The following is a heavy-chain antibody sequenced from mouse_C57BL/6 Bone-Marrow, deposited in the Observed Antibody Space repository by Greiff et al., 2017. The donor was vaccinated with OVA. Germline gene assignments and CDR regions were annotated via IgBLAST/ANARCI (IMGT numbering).Heavy chain of an antibody. CDR3: ARHEDSSLPY. CDR1: GFTFSDYY. Sequence: EVQVVESGGGLVQPGGSLKLSCAASGFTFSDYYMYWVRQTPEKRLEWVAYISNGGGSIYYPDTVKSRFTISRDNAKNPLYLQMSLLKSEDTAMYYCARHEDSSLPYWGQGTLVTVAA. D-gene: IGHD3-2*02. J-gene: IGHJ3*01. CDR2: ISNGGGSI. V-gene: IGHV5-12*01.